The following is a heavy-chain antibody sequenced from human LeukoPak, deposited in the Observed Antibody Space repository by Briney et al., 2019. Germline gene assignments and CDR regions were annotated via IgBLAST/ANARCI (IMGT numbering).Heavy chain of an antibody. D-gene: IGHD2-8*01. CDR1: GFTFSSYA. J-gene: IGHJ5*02. CDR3: AKDSNGARFDP. CDR2: ISGSGSGGST. V-gene: IGHV3-23*01. Sequence: GGSLRLSCAASGFTFSSYAMSWVRQAPGKGLEWVSAISGSGSGGSTYYADSVRGRFTISRDKSKNTLYLQMNSLRAEDTAVYYCAKDSNGARFDPWGQGTLVTVSS.